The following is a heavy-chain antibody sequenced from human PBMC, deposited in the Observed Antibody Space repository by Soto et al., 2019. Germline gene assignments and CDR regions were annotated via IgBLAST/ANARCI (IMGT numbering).Heavy chain of an antibody. D-gene: IGHD3-9*01. Sequence: EVQLLESGGGLVQPGGSLRLSCAASGFTFSSYAMSWVRQAPGKGLEWVSAIGGSGDSTYYADSVKGRFTISRDNSEYTLYMQVNSLRAEDTAVYYWAKVLNASMVVNGYLYWGQGTLVTVSS. J-gene: IGHJ4*02. CDR2: IGGSGDST. CDR3: AKVLNASMVVNGYLY. CDR1: GFTFSSYA. V-gene: IGHV3-23*01.